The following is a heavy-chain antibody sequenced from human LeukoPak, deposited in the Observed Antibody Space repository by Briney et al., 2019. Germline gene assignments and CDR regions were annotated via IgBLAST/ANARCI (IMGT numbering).Heavy chain of an antibody. D-gene: IGHD5-24*01. CDR2: INPNSGGT. Sequence: LGASVKVSCKASGYTFTGYYMHWVRQAPGQGLEWMGWINPNSGGTNYAQKFQGRVTMTRDTSISTAYMELSRLRSDDTAVYYCARDLPGEDGYILMGYWGQGTLVTVSS. J-gene: IGHJ4*02. CDR1: GYTFTGYY. CDR3: ARDLPGEDGYILMGY. V-gene: IGHV1-2*02.